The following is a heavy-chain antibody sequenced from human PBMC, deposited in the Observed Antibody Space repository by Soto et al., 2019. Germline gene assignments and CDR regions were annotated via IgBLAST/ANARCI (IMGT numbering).Heavy chain of an antibody. CDR3: ARVTTVVTPHFDY. CDR1: GGSISSGDYY. CDR2: IYYSGST. J-gene: IGHJ4*02. Sequence: SETLSLTCTVSGGSISSGDYYWSWIRQPPGKGLEWIGYIYYSGSTYYNPSLKSRVTISVDTSKNQFSLKLSSVTAADTAVYYCARVTTVVTPHFDYWGQGTLVTVSS. V-gene: IGHV4-30-4*01. D-gene: IGHD2-21*02.